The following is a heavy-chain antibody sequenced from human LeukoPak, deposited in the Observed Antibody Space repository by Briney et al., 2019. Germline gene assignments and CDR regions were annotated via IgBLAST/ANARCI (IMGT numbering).Heavy chain of an antibody. CDR1: GFTFSSHW. D-gene: IGHD6-13*01. CDR2: IKQDGSEK. Sequence: GGSLRLSCAASGFTFSSHWMSWVRQAPGKGLEWVANIKQDGSEKYYVDSVKGRFTISRDNAKNSLYLQMNSLRAEDTAVYYCAREKRSGAAAADRWGQGTLVTVSS. J-gene: IGHJ5*02. CDR3: AREKRSGAAAADR. V-gene: IGHV3-7*01.